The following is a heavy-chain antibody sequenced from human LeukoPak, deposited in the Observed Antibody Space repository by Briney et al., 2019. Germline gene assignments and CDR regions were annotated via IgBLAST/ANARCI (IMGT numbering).Heavy chain of an antibody. J-gene: IGHJ1*01. CDR2: IRSKVYGGTT. CDR3: SVYCTGGSCPD. Sequence: PGGSLRLSCTASGFSFGDYAMSWVRQGPGKGLEWVGLIRSKVYGGTTEYAASVKGRFTISRDDSKSIAYLQMNSLKTEDTGVYYCSVYCTGGSCPDWGQGTLVTVSS. D-gene: IGHD2-15*01. V-gene: IGHV3-49*04. CDR1: GFSFGDYA.